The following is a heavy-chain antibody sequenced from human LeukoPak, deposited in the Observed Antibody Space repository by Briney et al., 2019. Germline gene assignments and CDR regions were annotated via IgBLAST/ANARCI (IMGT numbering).Heavy chain of an antibody. D-gene: IGHD3-22*01. CDR1: GYTFTSYG. V-gene: IGHV1-46*01. CDR2: INPSGGST. CDR3: ARGTMIVVVTPLGCDY. Sequence: ASVKVSCKASGYTFTSYGISWVRQAPGQGLEWMGIINPSGGSTSYAQKFQGRVTMTRDTSTSTVYMELSSLRSEDTAVYYCARGTMIVVVTPLGCDYWGQGTLVTVSS. J-gene: IGHJ4*02.